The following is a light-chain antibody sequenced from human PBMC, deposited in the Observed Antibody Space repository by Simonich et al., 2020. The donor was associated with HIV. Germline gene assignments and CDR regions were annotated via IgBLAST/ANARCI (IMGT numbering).Light chain of an antibody. CDR2: DAS. Sequence: EVVLTQSPATLSLSPGERATLSCRASQSVSSYLAWYHKKPGQAPRLLIYDASNRATGIPARFSGSGSGTDFTLTISSLEPEDFAVYYCQQRSNWPPWTFGQGTKVEIK. CDR3: QQRSNWPPWT. V-gene: IGKV3-11*01. J-gene: IGKJ1*01. CDR1: QSVSSY.